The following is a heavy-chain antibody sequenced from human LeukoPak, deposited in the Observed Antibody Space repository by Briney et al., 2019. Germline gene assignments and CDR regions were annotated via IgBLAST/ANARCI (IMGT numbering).Heavy chain of an antibody. Sequence: ASVKVSCKTSGITFSSSTVQWLRQARGQPLHWLESFNLGSGDTKYAQRVQERLIISRDMSTNTAYMELSSLRSEDTAVYYCAAETYSDDCCWFDPWGQGTLVTVSS. CDR2: FNLGSGDT. CDR1: GITFSSST. CDR3: AAETYSDDCCWFDP. D-gene: IGHD5-18*01. V-gene: IGHV1-58*01. J-gene: IGHJ5*02.